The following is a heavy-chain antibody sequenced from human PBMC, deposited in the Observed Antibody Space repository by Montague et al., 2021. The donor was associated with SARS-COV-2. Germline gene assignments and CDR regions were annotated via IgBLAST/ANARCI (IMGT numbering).Heavy chain of an antibody. CDR1: GFTFSSYA. V-gene: IGHV3-30*04. D-gene: IGHD3-16*02. J-gene: IGHJ4*02. CDR2: ISYDGSNK. CDR3: ARDNYDYVWGSYRYIY. Sequence: SLRRSCAASGFTFSSYAMHWVRQAPGKGLEWVAVISYDGSNKYYADSVKGRFTISRDNSKNTLYQQMNSLRAEDTAVYYCARDNYDYVWGSYRYIYWGQGTLVTVSS.